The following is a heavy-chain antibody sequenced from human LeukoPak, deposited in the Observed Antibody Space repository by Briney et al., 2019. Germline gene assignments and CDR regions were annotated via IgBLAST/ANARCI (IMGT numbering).Heavy chain of an antibody. CDR2: IYYSGST. CDR3: ARGRTEYYDILTGYYRWFDP. Sequence: PSQTLSLTCTVSGGSISSGDYYWSWIRQPPGKGLEWIGYIYYSGSTYYNPSLKSRVTISVDTSINQFSLKLSSVTAADTAVYYCARGRTEYYDILTGYYRWFDPWGQGTLVTVSS. D-gene: IGHD3-9*01. V-gene: IGHV4-30-4*08. J-gene: IGHJ5*02. CDR1: GGSISSGDYY.